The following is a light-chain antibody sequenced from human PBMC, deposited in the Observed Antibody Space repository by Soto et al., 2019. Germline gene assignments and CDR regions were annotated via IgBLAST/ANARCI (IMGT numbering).Light chain of an antibody. J-gene: IGLJ1*01. CDR2: AVN. CDR1: SEDIGAYDY. V-gene: IGLV2-14*01. Sequence: QSALTQPASVSGSPGQSVTISCTGTSEDIGAYDYVSWYQQHPGKAPKLILYAVNDRPSGVSSRFSGSKSGNTASLTISGVQPDDEADYYCSSYRSSDTLEVFGTGTKVT. CDR3: SSYRSSDTLEV.